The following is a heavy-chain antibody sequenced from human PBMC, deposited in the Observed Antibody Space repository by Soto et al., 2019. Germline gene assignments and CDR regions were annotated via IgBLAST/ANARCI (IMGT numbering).Heavy chain of an antibody. CDR2: IWYDGNNK. Sequence: QVQLVESGGGVVQPGRSLRLSCAASGFTFSSYGMHWVRQAPGKGLEWVAVIWYDGNNKYYADSVKGRFTISRDNSKNTLYLQRTSQRAEDTAVYYCGRTLDPTSGYPGGSWGQGTLVTVSS. CDR3: GRTLDPTSGYPGGS. CDR1: GFTFSSYG. V-gene: IGHV3-33*01. J-gene: IGHJ5*02. D-gene: IGHD5-12*01.